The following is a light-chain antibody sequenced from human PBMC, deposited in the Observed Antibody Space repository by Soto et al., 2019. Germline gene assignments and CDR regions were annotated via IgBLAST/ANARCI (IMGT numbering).Light chain of an antibody. CDR2: GTS. CDR1: QTVSRNY. J-gene: IGKJ5*01. V-gene: IGKV3-20*01. CDR3: QQYGGSPIT. Sequence: ESVWTQTPGTLPLSPGERATLSCRSSQTVSRNYLAWYQQKPGQAPRLLISGTSTRATGIPDRFSGGGSGTDFTLTISRLEPEDFAIYYCQQYGGSPITFGQGTRLE.